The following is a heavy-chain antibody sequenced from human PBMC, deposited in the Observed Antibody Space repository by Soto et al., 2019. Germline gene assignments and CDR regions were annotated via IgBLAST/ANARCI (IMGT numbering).Heavy chain of an antibody. Sequence: ASVKVSCKASGYTFTGYYMHWVRQAPGQGLEWMGWINPNSGGTNYAQKFQGRVTMTRDTSISTAYMELSRLRSDDTAVYYCARDGSGYYSGGAFDIWGQGTMVTVSS. J-gene: IGHJ3*02. V-gene: IGHV1-2*02. CDR3: ARDGSGYYSGGAFDI. D-gene: IGHD3-22*01. CDR1: GYTFTGYY. CDR2: INPNSGGT.